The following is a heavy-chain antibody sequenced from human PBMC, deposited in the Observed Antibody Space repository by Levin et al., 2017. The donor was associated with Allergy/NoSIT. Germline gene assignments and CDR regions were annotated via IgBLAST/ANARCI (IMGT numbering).Heavy chain of an antibody. CDR1: GGSISSGDYY. CDR3: AREWFGRVYATNWFDP. J-gene: IGHJ5*02. CDR2: IYYSGST. D-gene: IGHD2-8*01. V-gene: IGHV4-30-4*01. Sequence: ASQTLSLTCTVSGGSISSGDYYWSWIRQPPGKGLEWIGYIYYSGSTYYNPSLKSRVTISVDTSKNQFSLKLSSVTAADTAVYYCAREWFGRVYATNWFDPWGQGTLVTVSS.